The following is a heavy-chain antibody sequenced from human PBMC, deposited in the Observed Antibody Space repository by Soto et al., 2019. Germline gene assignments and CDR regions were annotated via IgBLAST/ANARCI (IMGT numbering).Heavy chain of an antibody. Sequence: VGSLRLSCTSSLFTLSRHWRKLVRQSPCKGLEWVANINGDGSEKYYVESVTGRFTNSRDNAKNSVFLQMNSLRAEDSAVYYCVSPGGEYWGEGTLVTVSS. CDR3: VSPGGEY. J-gene: IGHJ4*02. CDR2: INGDGSEK. CDR1: LFTLSRHW. V-gene: IGHV3-7*01. D-gene: IGHD2-8*02.